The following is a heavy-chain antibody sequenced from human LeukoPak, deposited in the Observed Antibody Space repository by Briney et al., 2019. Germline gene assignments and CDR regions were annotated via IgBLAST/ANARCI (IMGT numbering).Heavy chain of an antibody. CDR1: GYTFTSYD. CDR3: ARGPHYYDSSGYYYYYYHYMDV. D-gene: IGHD3-22*01. J-gene: IGHJ6*03. V-gene: IGHV1-8*03. CDR2: MNPNSGNT. Sequence: ASVKVSCKASGYTFTSYDINWVRQATGQGLEWMGWMNPNSGNTGYAQKFQGRVTITRNTSISTAYMELSSLRSEDTAVYYCARGPHYYDSSGYYYYYYHYMDVWGKGTTVTVSS.